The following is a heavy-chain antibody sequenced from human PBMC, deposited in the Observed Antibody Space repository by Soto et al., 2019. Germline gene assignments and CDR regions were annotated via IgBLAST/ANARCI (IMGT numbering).Heavy chain of an antibody. CDR3: TNGQMVRGLHYYAMDV. CDR1: GIILSNYA. D-gene: IGHD3-10*01. CDR2: ISGSGDTR. J-gene: IGHJ6*02. Sequence: EEQLLESGGGLVQPGGSLRLSCAASGIILSNYAMSWVRQAPGKGLEWVSVISGSGDTRYYADSVKGRFTCSRDKSKNTLDLHMNSLRDEDTAAYYCTNGQMVRGLHYYAMDVWGQGTTVTVS. V-gene: IGHV3-23*01.